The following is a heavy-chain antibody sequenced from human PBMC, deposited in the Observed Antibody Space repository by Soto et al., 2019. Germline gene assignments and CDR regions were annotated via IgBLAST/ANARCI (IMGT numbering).Heavy chain of an antibody. Sequence: QVQLQQWGAGLLKPSETLSLTCAVYGGSFSGYYWSCIRQPPGKGLEWIGEITHSGRTNYNPSLKRRVTISEVTSKTQVSLSLSSVAAADTAVYYCARLYGSRGPFDYWGQGTLVTVSS. V-gene: IGHV4-34*01. D-gene: IGHD6-13*01. CDR1: GGSFSGYY. J-gene: IGHJ4*02. CDR2: ITHSGRT. CDR3: ARLYGSRGPFDY.